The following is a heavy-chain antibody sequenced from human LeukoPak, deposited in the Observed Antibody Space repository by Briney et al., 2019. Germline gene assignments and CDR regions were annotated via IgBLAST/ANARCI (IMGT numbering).Heavy chain of an antibody. CDR3: ARDFRGRGVAGTFDY. D-gene: IGHD6-19*01. Sequence: PGGSLRLSCAASGFTFSSYSMNWVRQAPGKGLEWVSSISSSSSYIYYADSVKGRFTISRDNAKNSLYLQMNSPRAEDTAVCYCARDFRGRGVAGTFDYWGQGTLVTVSS. V-gene: IGHV3-21*01. CDR2: ISSSSSYI. CDR1: GFTFSSYS. J-gene: IGHJ4*02.